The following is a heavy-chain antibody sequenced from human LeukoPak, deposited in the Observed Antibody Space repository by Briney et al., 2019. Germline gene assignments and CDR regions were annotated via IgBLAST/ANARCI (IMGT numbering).Heavy chain of an antibody. CDR3: AKGASRPQIGYCTNGVCQNFDY. V-gene: IGHV4-39*07. CDR2: IYYSGST. J-gene: IGHJ4*02. Sequence: SETLSLTCTVSGGSISSSSYYWGWIRQPPGKGLEWIGSIYYSGSTYYNPSLKSRVTISVDTSKNQFSLKLSSVTAADTAVYYCAKGASRPQIGYCTNGVCQNFDYWGQGTLVTVSS. D-gene: IGHD2-8*01. CDR1: GGSISSSSYY.